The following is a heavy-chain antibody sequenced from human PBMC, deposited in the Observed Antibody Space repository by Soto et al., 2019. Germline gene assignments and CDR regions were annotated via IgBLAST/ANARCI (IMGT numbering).Heavy chain of an antibody. D-gene: IGHD6-13*01. CDR2: ISGSGGST. CDR1: GFTFSSYA. CDR3: AKDQLVEGIAADWFDP. V-gene: IGHV3-23*01. Sequence: GGSLRLSCAASGFTFSSYAMSWVRQAPGKGLEWVSAISGSGGSTYYADSVKGRFTISRDNSKNTLYLQMNSLRAEDTAVYYCAKDQLVEGIAADWFDPWGQGTLVTVSS. J-gene: IGHJ5*02.